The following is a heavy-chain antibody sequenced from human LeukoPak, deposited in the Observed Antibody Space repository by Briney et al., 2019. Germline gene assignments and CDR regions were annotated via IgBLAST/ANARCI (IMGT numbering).Heavy chain of an antibody. D-gene: IGHD4-23*01. Sequence: PGGSLRLSWAASGFTFSSYPLSWVRQPPGKGLEWIGEINHSGSTDYNPSLKSRVTISVDKSKNQFSLKLSSVTAADTAVYYCARVRWRWGQGTLVTVSS. CDR3: ARVRWR. J-gene: IGHJ4*02. CDR1: GFTFSSYPL. V-gene: IGHV4-4*02. CDR2: INHSGST.